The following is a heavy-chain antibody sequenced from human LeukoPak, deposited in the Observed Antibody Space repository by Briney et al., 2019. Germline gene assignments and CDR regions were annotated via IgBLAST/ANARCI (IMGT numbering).Heavy chain of an antibody. CDR2: IYYSGST. CDR3: ARGPRGSSNY. CDR1: GGSISSYY. Sequence: SETLSLTCTVSGGSISSYYWSWIRQPPGKGLEWIGYIYYSGSTNYNPSLKSRVTISVDTSKNQFSLKLSSVIAADTAVYYCARGPRGSSNYWGQGTLVTVSS. V-gene: IGHV4-59*12. D-gene: IGHD2-2*01. J-gene: IGHJ4*02.